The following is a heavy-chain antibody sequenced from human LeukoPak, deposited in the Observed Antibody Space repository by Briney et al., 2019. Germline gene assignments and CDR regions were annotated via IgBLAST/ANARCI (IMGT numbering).Heavy chain of an antibody. V-gene: IGHV4-59*08. CDR3: ARHDDYGRAFDI. CDR2: IYYSGST. J-gene: IGHJ3*02. D-gene: IGHD4-17*01. CDR1: GGSISSYY. Sequence: SETLSLTCTVSGGSISSYYWSWVRQPPGKGLEWIGYIYYSGSTDYNPSLKSRVTISVDTSKNQFSLKLSSVTAADTAVYYCARHDDYGRAFDIWGQGTMVTDSS.